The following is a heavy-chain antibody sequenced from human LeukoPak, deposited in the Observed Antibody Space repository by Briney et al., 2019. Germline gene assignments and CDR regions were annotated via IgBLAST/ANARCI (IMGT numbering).Heavy chain of an antibody. V-gene: IGHV4-61*02. CDR2: TYTSGST. CDR1: GGSISSVSSY. J-gene: IGHJ2*01. D-gene: IGHD1-1*01. CDR3: ARVQQLNPWDWYFDL. Sequence: SETLSLTCSVSGGSISSVSSYWTWIRQPTGKGLEWIGRTYTSGSTNYNPSLKSRVTISVDTSKNQFSLKLSSVTAADTAAYYCARVQQLNPWDWYFDLWGRGTLVTVSS.